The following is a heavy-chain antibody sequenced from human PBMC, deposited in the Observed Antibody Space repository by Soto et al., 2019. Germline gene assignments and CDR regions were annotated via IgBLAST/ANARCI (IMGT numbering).Heavy chain of an antibody. V-gene: IGHV3-23*01. J-gene: IGHJ6*02. CDR3: HV. CDR1: GFPLSNYT. D-gene: IGHD2-2*01. CDR2: ISGSDNST. Sequence: GGSLRLSCVDAGFPLSNYTMSWVRQAPGKGREWVAAISGSDNSTYYAESVKGRCTISRDNSKNTLYLQLNQLLIGYYYYYGVHVWGQGTTVTVSS.